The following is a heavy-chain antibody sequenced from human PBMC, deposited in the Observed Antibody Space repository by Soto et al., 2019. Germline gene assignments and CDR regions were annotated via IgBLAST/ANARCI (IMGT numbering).Heavy chain of an antibody. CDR2: ISGSGGST. V-gene: IGHV3-23*01. J-gene: IGHJ4*02. CDR1: GFTFSSYA. CDR3: AKDSGGLYCSGGSCHHDY. Sequence: GSLRLSCAASGFTFSSYAMSWVRQAPGKGLEWVSAISGSGGSTYYADSVKGRFTISRDNSKNTLYLQMNSLRAEDTAVYYCAKDSGGLYCSGGSCHHDYWGQGTLVTVSS. D-gene: IGHD2-15*01.